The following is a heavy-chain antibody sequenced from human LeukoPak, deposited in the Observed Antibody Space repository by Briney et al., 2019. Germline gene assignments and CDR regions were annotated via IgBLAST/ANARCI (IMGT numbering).Heavy chain of an antibody. J-gene: IGHJ4*02. CDR3: TRDLSVTMRGY. D-gene: IGHD3-10*01. Sequence: GGSLRLSCAASRFNFRVFAMTWVRQAPGKGLEWVGFIRSKAYGGTTEYAASVKGRFTISRDDSKSIAYLQMNSLKTEDTAVYYCTRDLSVTMRGYWGQGTLVTVSS. CDR1: RFNFRVFA. CDR2: IRSKAYGGTT. V-gene: IGHV3-49*04.